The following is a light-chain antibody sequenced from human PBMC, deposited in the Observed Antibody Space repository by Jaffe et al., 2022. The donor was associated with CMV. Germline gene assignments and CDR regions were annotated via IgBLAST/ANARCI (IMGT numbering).Light chain of an antibody. CDR3: QVWDNSNDQNVV. CDR1: NIEGKS. Sequence: SYVLTQPPSVSVAPGKTASITCGGNNIEGKSVHWYQQKPGQAPIVIIYYDSDRPSGIPERFSGSNSGNTATLTIRRVEAGDEADYYCQVWDNSNDQNVVFGGGTKLTVL. J-gene: IGLJ2*01. V-gene: IGLV3-21*04. CDR2: YDS.